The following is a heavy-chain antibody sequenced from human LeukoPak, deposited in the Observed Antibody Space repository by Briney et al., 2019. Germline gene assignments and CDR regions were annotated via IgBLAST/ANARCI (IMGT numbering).Heavy chain of an antibody. CDR1: GYTFTSYY. CDR2: INPSGGST. V-gene: IGHV1-46*01. CDR3: AKDDPSGGFDY. J-gene: IGHJ4*02. D-gene: IGHD3-10*01. Sequence: ASVKVSCKASGYTFTSYYMHWVRQAPGQGLEWMGIINPSGGSTSYAQKFQGGVTMTRDTSTSTVYMELSSLRSEDTAVYYCAKDDPSGGFDYWGQGTLVTVSS.